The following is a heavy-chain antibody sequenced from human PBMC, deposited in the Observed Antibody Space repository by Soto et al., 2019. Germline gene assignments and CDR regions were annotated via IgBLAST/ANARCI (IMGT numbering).Heavy chain of an antibody. V-gene: IGHV3-33*01. CDR2: IWYDGSNK. D-gene: IGHD1-7*01. J-gene: IGHJ4*02. CDR1: GFTFSSYG. CDR3: ARDLELGAFDY. Sequence: GGSVRLSCAESGFTFSSYGMHWVSQAPGRGLGWVAVIWYDGSNKYYADSVKGRFTISRDNSKNTLYLQMNSLRAEDTAVYYCARDLELGAFDYWGQGTLVTVSS.